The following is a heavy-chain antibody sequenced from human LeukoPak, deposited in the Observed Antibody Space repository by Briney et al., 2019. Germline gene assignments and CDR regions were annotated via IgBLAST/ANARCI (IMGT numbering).Heavy chain of an antibody. J-gene: IGHJ3*02. V-gene: IGHV1-2*04. CDR2: INPNSGGT. CDR3: ARCREWSLLVAFDI. D-gene: IGHD2-8*01. Sequence: ASVKVSCKASGYTFTGYYMHWVRQAPGQGLEWMGWINPNSGGTNYAQKFQGWVTMTRDTSISTAYMELSRLRSDDTAVYYCARCREWSLLVAFDIWGQGTMVTVSS. CDR1: GYTFTGYY.